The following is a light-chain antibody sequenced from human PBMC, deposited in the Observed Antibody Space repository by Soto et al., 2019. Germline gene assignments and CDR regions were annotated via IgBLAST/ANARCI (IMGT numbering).Light chain of an antibody. CDR3: QQYNSHRT. V-gene: IGKV1-5*03. CDR2: KAS. J-gene: IGKJ1*01. CDR1: QSISSW. Sequence: DIQLTQSPSTLSASVGDRVTITCRASQSISSWLAWHQQKPGKAPNLLISKASSLESGVPPRFSGSGSGTEFTLTISSLQPDDFATYYCQQYNSHRTFGQGTRVEIK.